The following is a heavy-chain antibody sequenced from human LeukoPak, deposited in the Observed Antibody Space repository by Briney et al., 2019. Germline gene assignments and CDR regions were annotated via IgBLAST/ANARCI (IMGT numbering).Heavy chain of an antibody. Sequence: GGSLRLSCAASGFTFSIYAMSWGRQAPGMGLQWVSSITSRGESTWYVDSVKGRFTITRDNSENTLYLQMHSLRAEDTAVYYCAKDEGTGTWDYWGQGTLVTVSS. CDR3: AKDEGTGTWDY. CDR1: GFTFSIYA. D-gene: IGHD1-1*01. V-gene: IGHV3-23*01. CDR2: ITSRGEST. J-gene: IGHJ4*02.